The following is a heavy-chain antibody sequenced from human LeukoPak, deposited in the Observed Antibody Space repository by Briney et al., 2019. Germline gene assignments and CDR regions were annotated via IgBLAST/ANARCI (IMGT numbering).Heavy chain of an antibody. V-gene: IGHV3-21*01. D-gene: IGHD1-26*01. CDR2: ISSSSSYI. CDR1: GFTFSSYS. J-gene: IGHJ4*02. CDR3: ARTHSGSYLVDY. Sequence: GGSLRLSCAASGFTFSSYSMDWVRQAPGKGLEWVSSISSSSSYIYYADSVKGRFTISRDNAKNSLYLQMNSLRAEDTAVYYCARTHSGSYLVDYWGQGTLVTVSS.